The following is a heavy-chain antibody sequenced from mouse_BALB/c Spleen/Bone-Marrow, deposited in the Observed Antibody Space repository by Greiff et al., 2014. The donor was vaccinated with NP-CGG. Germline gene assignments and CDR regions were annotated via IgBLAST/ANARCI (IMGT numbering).Heavy chain of an antibody. D-gene: IGHD1-1*01. J-gene: IGHJ4*01. CDR1: GFNIKDTY. CDR3: ARSRDYGSSYYAMDY. Sequence: VQLQQPGAELVEPGASVKLSCTASGFNIKDTYMHWVKQRPEQGLEWIGRIDPANGNTKYDPKFQGKATITADTSSNTAYLQLSSLTSEDTAVYYCARSRDYGSSYYAMDYWGQGTSVTVSS. V-gene: IGHV14-3*02. CDR2: IDPANGNT.